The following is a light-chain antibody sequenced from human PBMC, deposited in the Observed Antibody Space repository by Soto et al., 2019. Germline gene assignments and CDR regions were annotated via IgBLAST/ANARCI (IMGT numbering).Light chain of an antibody. CDR2: AAS. CDR3: QQDHNMPFT. V-gene: IGKV1-39*01. CDR1: QSITNS. Sequence: DIQMTQSPSSLSASVGARVTITCPASQSITNSLNWYQHKPGKAPKLLVYAASSLQSGIPSRFGGSGSGTDFTFTISSLQPEYFANYFCQQDHNMPFTFGPGTKVDIK. J-gene: IGKJ3*01.